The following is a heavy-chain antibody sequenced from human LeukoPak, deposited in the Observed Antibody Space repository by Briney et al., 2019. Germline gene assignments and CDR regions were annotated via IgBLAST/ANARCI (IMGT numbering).Heavy chain of an antibody. CDR1: GIPIDVGY. Sequence: PSETLSLSCDVSGIPIDVGYWSWFRQPPGKGLQWIGQIYYTGTTNYNSSLTSRVTISIQVMKDTLSLTMTSVTAADTAVYFCAKESGGWPVSWGQGTLVTVSS. V-gene: IGHV4-59*08. D-gene: IGHD6-19*01. J-gene: IGHJ5*02. CDR2: IYYTGTT. CDR3: AKESGGWPVS.